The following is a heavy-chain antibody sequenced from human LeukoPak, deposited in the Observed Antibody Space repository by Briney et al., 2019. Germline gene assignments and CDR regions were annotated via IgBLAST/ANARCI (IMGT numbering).Heavy chain of an antibody. CDR1: GFTFNNFG. J-gene: IGHJ4*02. CDR2: ISYDGSNK. V-gene: IGHV3-30*19. CDR3: ARDEILLFDY. Sequence: QPGGSLRLSCEASGFTFNNFGMHWVRRAPGKGLEWVAVISYDGSNKYYADSVKGRFTISRDNSKNTLYLQMNSLRAEDTAVYYCARDEILLFDYWGQGTLVTVSS. D-gene: IGHD2-15*01.